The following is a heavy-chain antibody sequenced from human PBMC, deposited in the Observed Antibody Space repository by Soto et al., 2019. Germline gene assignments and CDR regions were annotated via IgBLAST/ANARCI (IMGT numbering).Heavy chain of an antibody. Sequence: QVQLMESGGAVVQVGTSLRLSCEVSSATFSGYAMHWVRQAPGKGLEWVAAISHDGSNKYYGDSVKGRFTISRDNSKYVLYLQMDSLRPDDTAVYYCARGGLSDSLGSGFDHWGQGTLVTVSS. CDR2: ISHDGSNK. CDR1: SATFSGYA. D-gene: IGHD1-1*01. CDR3: ARGGLSDSLGSGFDH. V-gene: IGHV3-30-3*01. J-gene: IGHJ4*02.